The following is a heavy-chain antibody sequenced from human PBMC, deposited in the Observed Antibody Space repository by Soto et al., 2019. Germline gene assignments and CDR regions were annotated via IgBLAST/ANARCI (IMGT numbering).Heavy chain of an antibody. CDR1: GFTFTDFY. D-gene: IGHD4-4*01. CDR2: LRPDGSET. CDR3: AGWGGHDYNY. J-gene: IGHJ4*02. Sequence: EVQLVQSGGGLVQPGGSLRLSCVASGFTFTDFYMNWVRQAPGKGLEWVANLRPDGSETNYVESVKGRFTTSRDNAKNSLFLQMNSLRADDTAVYYCAGWGGHDYNYWGQGILVTVSS. V-gene: IGHV3-7*03.